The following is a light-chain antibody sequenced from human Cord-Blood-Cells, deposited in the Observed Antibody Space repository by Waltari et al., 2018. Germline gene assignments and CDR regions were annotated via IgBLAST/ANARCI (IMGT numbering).Light chain of an antibody. Sequence: DIVMTQSPDSLSVSMGERPTINCKSSQSVLYSSNNKNHLAWYQQKPGQPPNLLIYWASTRESGVPDRFSGSGSGTDFTLTISSLQAEDVAVYYCQQYYSTPFTFGPGTKVDIK. CDR2: WAS. V-gene: IGKV4-1*01. CDR3: QQYYSTPFT. J-gene: IGKJ3*01. CDR1: QSVLYSSNNKNH.